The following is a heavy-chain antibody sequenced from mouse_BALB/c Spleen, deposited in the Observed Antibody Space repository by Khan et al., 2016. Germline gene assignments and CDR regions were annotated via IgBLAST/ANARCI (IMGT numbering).Heavy chain of an antibody. J-gene: IGHJ2*01. CDR2: IDPPNGNT. CDR1: GFNIKDTY. CDR3: AKLVVR. Sequence: VQLQQAGAVLVKSGATVKLSCTASGFNIKDTYMHWLKQWPEQGLEWSGRIDPPNGNTIYDPTFQGKATITAETSSKPAYLQCSRLASEDGSVYYCAKLVVRWGQGTTLTVSS. V-gene: IGHV14-3*02. D-gene: IGHD1-3*01.